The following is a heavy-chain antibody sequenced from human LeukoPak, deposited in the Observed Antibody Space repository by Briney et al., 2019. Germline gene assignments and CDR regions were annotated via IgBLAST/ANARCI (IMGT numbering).Heavy chain of an antibody. Sequence: GGSLRLSCAASGFTFGSHAMHWVRQAPGKGPEWVTFISHDGRIQSYTDSVRGRFTISRDNSKNTLYLQMNSLRAEDTAVYYCAKLLTAMEYYFDYWGQGTLVTVSS. CDR1: GFTFGSHA. CDR3: AKLLTAMEYYFDY. CDR2: ISHDGRIQ. J-gene: IGHJ4*02. D-gene: IGHD5-18*01. V-gene: IGHV3-30-3*02.